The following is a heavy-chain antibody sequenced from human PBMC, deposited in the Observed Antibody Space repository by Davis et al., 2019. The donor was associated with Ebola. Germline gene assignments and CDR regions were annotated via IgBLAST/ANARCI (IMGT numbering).Heavy chain of an antibody. Sequence: ASVKVSCKASGYTFTSYAMHWVRQAPGQRLEWMGWINAGNGNTKYSQKFQGRVTITRDTSASTAYMELSSLRSEDTAVYYCARWVAVAGWYYGMDVWGKGTTVTVSS. V-gene: IGHV1-3*01. CDR2: INAGNGNT. CDR3: ARWVAVAGWYYGMDV. D-gene: IGHD6-19*01. J-gene: IGHJ6*04. CDR1: GYTFTSYA.